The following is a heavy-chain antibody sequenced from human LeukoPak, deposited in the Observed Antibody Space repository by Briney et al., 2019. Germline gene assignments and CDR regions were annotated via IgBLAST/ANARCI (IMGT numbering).Heavy chain of an antibody. CDR3: ARALGYYDSSGYPNDAFDI. CDR1: GFTFSSYG. J-gene: IGHJ3*02. D-gene: IGHD3-22*01. CDR2: IWYDGSNK. V-gene: IGHV3-33*01. Sequence: GRSLRLSCAASGFTFSSYGMHWFRQAPGKGLEWVAVIWYDGSNKYYADSVRGRFTISRDNSKNTLYLQMNSLRAEDTAVYYCARALGYYDSSGYPNDAFDIWGQGTMVTVSS.